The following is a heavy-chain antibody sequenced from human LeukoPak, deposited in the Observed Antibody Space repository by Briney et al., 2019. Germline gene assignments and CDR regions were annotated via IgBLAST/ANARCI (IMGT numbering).Heavy chain of an antibody. Sequence: KSSETLSLTCTVSGVSVSSGSYYWSWIRQPPGKGLEWIGYIYYSGNTNYNPSLKSRVTISVDTSKNQFSLKLSSVTAADTAVYYCAREGLATMIRGVIPYWGQGTLVTVSS. CDR3: AREGLATMIRGVIPY. J-gene: IGHJ4*02. CDR1: GVSVSSGSYY. V-gene: IGHV4-61*01. CDR2: IYYSGNT. D-gene: IGHD3-10*01.